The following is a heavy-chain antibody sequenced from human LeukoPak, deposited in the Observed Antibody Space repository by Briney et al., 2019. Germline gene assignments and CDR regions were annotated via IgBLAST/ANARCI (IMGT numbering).Heavy chain of an antibody. CDR2: IIPIFGTA. J-gene: IGHJ4*02. CDR1: GGTFSRYA. D-gene: IGHD5-24*01. V-gene: IGHV1-69*05. CDR3: ARHKRGEGYNWVDY. Sequence: GASVKVSCKASGGTFSRYAISWVRQAPGQGLEWMGGIIPIFGTANYAQKFQGRVTITTDEYTSTAFMELSSLRSEDTAIYYCARHKRGEGYNWVDYWGQGTLVTVSS.